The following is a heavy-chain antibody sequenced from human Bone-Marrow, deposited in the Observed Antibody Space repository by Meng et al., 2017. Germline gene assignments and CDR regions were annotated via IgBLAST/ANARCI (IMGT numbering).Heavy chain of an antibody. CDR2: IYYSGST. D-gene: IGHD5-12*01. CDR3: ARVLWLRRNQRFDY. Sequence: VQLKALGPGLVKPSQTLSLTCTVSGGSISSGDYYWSWIRQPPGKGLEWIGYIYYSGSTYYNPSLKSRVTISVDTSKNQFSLKLISVTAADTAVYYCARVLWLRRNQRFDYWGQGTLVTVSS. J-gene: IGHJ4*02. V-gene: IGHV4-30-4*01. CDR1: GGSISSGDYY.